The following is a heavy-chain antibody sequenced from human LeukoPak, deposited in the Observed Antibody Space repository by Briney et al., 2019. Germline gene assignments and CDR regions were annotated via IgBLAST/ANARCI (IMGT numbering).Heavy chain of an antibody. Sequence: SETLSLTCTVSGGSISSGGYYWSWIRQHPGKGLEWIGYIYYSGSTYYNPSLKSRVTISVDTSENQFSLRLTSVTAADTAMYYCARRRRIGGVGTDGLDVWGQGTTVTVSS. CDR2: IYYSGST. CDR3: ARRRRIGGVGTDGLDV. D-gene: IGHD6-13*01. V-gene: IGHV4-31*03. J-gene: IGHJ3*01. CDR1: GGSISSGGYY.